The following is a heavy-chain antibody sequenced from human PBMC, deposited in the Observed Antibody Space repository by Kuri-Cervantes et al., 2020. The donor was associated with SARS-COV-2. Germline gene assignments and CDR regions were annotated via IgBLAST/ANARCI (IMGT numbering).Heavy chain of an antibody. CDR1: GYTFTKYT. CDR2: IIPIFGTA. J-gene: IGHJ6*03. Sequence: SVKVSCKASGYTFTKYTMHWVHQAPGQRLEWMGGIIPIFGTANYAQKFQGRVTITADESTSTAYMELSSLRSEDTAVYYCAGKGVWGGYGGSDYYYYYMDVWGKGPTVTVSS. V-gene: IGHV1-69*13. D-gene: IGHD4-23*01. CDR3: AGKGVWGGYGGSDYYYYYMDV.